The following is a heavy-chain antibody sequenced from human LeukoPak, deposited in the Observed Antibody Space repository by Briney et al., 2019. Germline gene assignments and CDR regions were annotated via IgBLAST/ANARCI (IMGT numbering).Heavy chain of an antibody. CDR1: GGSISSYD. D-gene: IGHD2-15*01. V-gene: IGHV3-23*01. Sequence: GTLSLTCTVSGGSISSYDWSWIRQAPGKGLEWVSTISGSDGSTYYADSVKGRFTISRDNSKNTMYLQMNSLRAEDTAVYYCAKRLVAGYCSGGSCYSEHYFDYWGQGTLVTVSS. CDR2: ISGSDGST. CDR3: AKRLVAGYCSGGSCYSEHYFDY. J-gene: IGHJ4*02.